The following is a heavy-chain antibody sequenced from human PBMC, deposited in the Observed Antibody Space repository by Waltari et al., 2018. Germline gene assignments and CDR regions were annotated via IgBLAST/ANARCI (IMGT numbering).Heavy chain of an antibody. J-gene: IGHJ3*02. CDR2: MGYSGST. V-gene: IGHV4-59*01. Sequence: YMGYSGSTNYNPSLKSRVTISVDTSKNQFSLKLSSVTAADTAVYYCARSEPCGGDCYSAFDIWGQGTMVTVSS. CDR3: ARSEPCGGDCYSAFDI. D-gene: IGHD2-21*02.